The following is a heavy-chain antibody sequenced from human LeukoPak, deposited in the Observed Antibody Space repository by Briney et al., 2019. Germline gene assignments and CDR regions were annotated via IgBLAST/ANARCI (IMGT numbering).Heavy chain of an antibody. Sequence: GASVKVSCKASGYIFTGYYMHWVRQAPGQGLEWMGWINPNSGDTNYAQKFQGRVTMTRDTSISTAYMELSRLRSDDTAVYYCAVPWEGLVFDYWGRGTLVTVSS. CDR3: AVPWEGLVFDY. CDR2: INPNSGDT. J-gene: IGHJ4*02. CDR1: GYIFTGYY. D-gene: IGHD1-26*01. V-gene: IGHV1-2*02.